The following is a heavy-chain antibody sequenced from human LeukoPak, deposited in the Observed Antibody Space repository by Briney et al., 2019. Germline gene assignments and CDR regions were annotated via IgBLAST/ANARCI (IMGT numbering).Heavy chain of an antibody. D-gene: IGHD6-13*01. CDR2: ITSSSSYI. V-gene: IGHV3-21*01. Sequence: GGSLRLSCAASGFTFSSYAMSWVRQAPGKGLGWVSSITSSSSYIYYADSVKGRFTISRDNAKKSLYLQMNSLRAEDTAVYYCARAGSGYTSPSDYWGQGTLVTVSS. CDR3: ARAGSGYTSPSDY. J-gene: IGHJ4*02. CDR1: GFTFSSYA.